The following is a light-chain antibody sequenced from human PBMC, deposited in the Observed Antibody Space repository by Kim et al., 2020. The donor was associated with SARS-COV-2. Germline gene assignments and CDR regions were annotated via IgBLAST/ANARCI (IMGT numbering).Light chain of an antibody. CDR1: QSVSSN. CDR2: GAS. CDR3: QQYNNFPG. V-gene: IGKV3D-15*01. Sequence: EIVMTQSPATLSVSPGERATLSCRASQSVSSNLAWYQQKPGQAPRLLIYGASTRATGIPARFSGSGSGTEFTLTISSLQSEDFAVYYCQQYNNFPGFGQGTRLEIK. J-gene: IGKJ5*01.